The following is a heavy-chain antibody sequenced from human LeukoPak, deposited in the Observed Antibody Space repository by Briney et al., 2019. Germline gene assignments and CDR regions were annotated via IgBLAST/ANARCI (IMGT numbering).Heavy chain of an antibody. J-gene: IGHJ4*02. CDR2: INFNGGMT. D-gene: IGHD3-10*01. CDR1: GFYLSSHG. V-gene: IGHV3-23*01. Sequence: PGGSLRLPCAASGFYLSSHGMNWVRQAPGEGLEWVSTINFNGGMTYYADSVKGRFSVSRDNSKNTLYLQMNSLRVEDTAVYYCAKGGRGSWAGNTGDWGQGTLVSVSS. CDR3: AKGGRGSWAGNTGD.